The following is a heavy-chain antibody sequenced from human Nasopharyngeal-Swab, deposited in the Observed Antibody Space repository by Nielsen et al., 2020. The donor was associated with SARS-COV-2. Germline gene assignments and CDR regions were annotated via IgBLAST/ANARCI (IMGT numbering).Heavy chain of an antibody. J-gene: IGHJ3*02. Sequence: WVRQAPGQGLEWMGWISAYNGNTNYAQKLQGRVTMTTDTSTSTAYMELRSLRSDDTAVYYCARDGSAEQWLRPVDAFDIWGQGTMVTVSS. V-gene: IGHV1-18*01. D-gene: IGHD6-19*01. CDR2: ISAYNGNT. CDR3: ARDGSAEQWLRPVDAFDI.